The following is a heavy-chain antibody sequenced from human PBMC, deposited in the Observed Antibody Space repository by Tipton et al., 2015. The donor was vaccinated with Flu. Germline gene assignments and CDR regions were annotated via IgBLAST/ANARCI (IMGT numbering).Heavy chain of an antibody. V-gene: IGHV4-34*01. Sequence: LRLSCAVYGGSFSGYYWSWIRQPPGKGLEWIGEINHSGSTNYNPSLKSRVTISVDTSKNQFSLKLSSVTAADTAVYYCARGGWYSSSSRGSNWFDPWGQGTLVTVSS. CDR1: GGSFSGYY. D-gene: IGHD6-6*01. CDR3: ARGGWYSSSSRGSNWFDP. CDR2: INHSGST. J-gene: IGHJ5*02.